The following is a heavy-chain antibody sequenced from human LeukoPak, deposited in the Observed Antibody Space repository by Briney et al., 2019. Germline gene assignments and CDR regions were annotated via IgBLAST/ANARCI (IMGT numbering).Heavy chain of an antibody. J-gene: IGHJ4*02. CDR1: GFTFSSYA. CDR2: ISGSGGST. CDR3: AKDPLLRYFDWSETYYFDY. D-gene: IGHD3-9*01. V-gene: IGHV3-23*01. Sequence: GGSLRLSCAASGFTFSSYAMSWVRQAPGKGLEWVSAISGSGGSTYYADSVKGRFTISRDNSKNTLYLQMNSLRAEDTAVYYCAKDPLLRYFDWSETYYFDYWGQGTLVTVSS.